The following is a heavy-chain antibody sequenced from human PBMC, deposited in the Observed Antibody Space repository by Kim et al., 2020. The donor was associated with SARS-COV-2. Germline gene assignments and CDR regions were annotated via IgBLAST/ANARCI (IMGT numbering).Heavy chain of an antibody. CDR2: INQGGTEK. Sequence: GGSLRLSCAASGFTFSTYWMTWVRQAPGKGLEWVANINQGGTEKYYVDSVKGRFTISRDKAKNSLFLDVNSLRVEDTAVYYCARTHYGDYVWGQGTLVTVSS. J-gene: IGHJ4*02. CDR3: ARTHYGDYV. D-gene: IGHD4-17*01. V-gene: IGHV3-7*01. CDR1: GFTFSTYW.